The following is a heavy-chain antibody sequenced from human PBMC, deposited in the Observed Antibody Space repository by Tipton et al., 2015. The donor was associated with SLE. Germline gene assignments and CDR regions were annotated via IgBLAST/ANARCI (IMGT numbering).Heavy chain of an antibody. D-gene: IGHD5-12*01. J-gene: IGHJ4*02. V-gene: IGHV3-20*04. CDR3: ARGNVDIVARFGY. Sequence: SLRLSCAASGFTFDDYGMSWVRQSPGKGLEWVSGINWNGGRTGHADSVKGRFTISRDNAKNSLYLQMNSLRAEDTAVYYCARGNVDIVARFGYWGQGTLVTVSS. CDR1: GFTFDDYG. CDR2: INWNGGRT.